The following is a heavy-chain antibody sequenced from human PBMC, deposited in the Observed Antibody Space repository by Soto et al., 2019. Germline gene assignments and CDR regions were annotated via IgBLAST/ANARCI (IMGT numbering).Heavy chain of an antibody. Sequence: GGSLRLSCAASGFTFSSYGMHWVRQAPGKGLEWVAVISYDGSNKYYADSVKGRFTISRDNSKNTLYLQMNSLRAEDTAVYYCAKDRSVVVTAPFDYWGQGTLVTVS. CDR1: GFTFSSYG. V-gene: IGHV3-30*18. J-gene: IGHJ4*02. CDR3: AKDRSVVVTAPFDY. CDR2: ISYDGSNK. D-gene: IGHD2-21*02.